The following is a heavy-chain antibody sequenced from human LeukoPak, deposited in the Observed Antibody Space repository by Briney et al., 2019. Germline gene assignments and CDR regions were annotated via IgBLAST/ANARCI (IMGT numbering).Heavy chain of an antibody. V-gene: IGHV1-2*02. CDR3: AREDYYDSGSSDY. D-gene: IGHD3-22*01. CDR2: INPNSGGT. J-gene: IGHJ4*02. CDR1: GYTFTSYG. Sequence: ASVKVSCKASGYTFTSYGISWVRQAPGQGLEWMGWINPNSGGTNYAQKFQGRVTMTRDTSISTAYMELSSLRSEDTAIYYCAREDYYDSGSSDYWGQGTLVTVSS.